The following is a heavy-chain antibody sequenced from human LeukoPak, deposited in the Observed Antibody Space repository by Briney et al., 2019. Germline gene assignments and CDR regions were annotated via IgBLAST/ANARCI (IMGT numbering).Heavy chain of an antibody. V-gene: IGHV3-53*01. CDR1: GFTVSSNY. CDR2: IYSGGST. CDR3: ARWVTVTGPFDY. J-gene: IGHJ4*02. Sequence: GGSLRLSCVASGFTVSSNYMSWVRQAPGKGLEWVSLIYSGGSTYYADSVKGRFIISRDNSKNTLYLQMNSLRAEDTAVYYCARWVTVTGPFDYWGQGTLVTVSS. D-gene: IGHD6-19*01.